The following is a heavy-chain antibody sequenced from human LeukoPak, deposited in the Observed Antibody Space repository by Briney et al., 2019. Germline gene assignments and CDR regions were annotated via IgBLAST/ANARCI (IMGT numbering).Heavy chain of an antibody. V-gene: IGHV1-3*01. CDR3: ARGRYCGGDCYPSNPGGYFDF. Sequence: ASVKVSCKASGYTFTDYAIHWVRQAPGQRLEWMGWINAGNGYTKYSQTFQGRVSISRDTSATTAYMGLSRLTSEDTAVYYCARGRYCGGDCYPSNPGGYFDFWAQGTLVTVSS. J-gene: IGHJ4*02. D-gene: IGHD2-21*02. CDR2: INAGNGYT. CDR1: GYTFTDYA.